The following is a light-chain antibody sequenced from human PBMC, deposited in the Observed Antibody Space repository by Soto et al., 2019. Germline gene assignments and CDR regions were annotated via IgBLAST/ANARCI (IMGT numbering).Light chain of an antibody. CDR2: DAS. Sequence: EVGLTQSPGTLSLSAGERATLSCRASQSVANNHLAWYQQKPGQAPRLLIYDASTRAAGIPDRFSGSGSGTDFTLTISRLEPEDFGVYFCHHYTRSPIFTFGPGTTVD. J-gene: IGKJ3*01. CDR3: HHYTRSPIFT. V-gene: IGKV3-20*01. CDR1: QSVANNH.